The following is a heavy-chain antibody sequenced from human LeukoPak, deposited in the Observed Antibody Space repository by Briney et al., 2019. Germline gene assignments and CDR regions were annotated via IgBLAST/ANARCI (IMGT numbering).Heavy chain of an antibody. CDR1: GYIFTNYW. D-gene: IGHD6-19*01. J-gene: IGHJ4*02. Sequence: AGASLKISCKTSGYIFTNYWIGWVRQLPGKGLEWMGIIYPGDSDARYSPSLQGQVTISADKSISTAYLQWSSLQASDTAIYYCARQIGIRVAGDFDSWGQGTLVTVSS. CDR3: ARQIGIRVAGDFDS. V-gene: IGHV5-51*01. CDR2: IYPGDSDA.